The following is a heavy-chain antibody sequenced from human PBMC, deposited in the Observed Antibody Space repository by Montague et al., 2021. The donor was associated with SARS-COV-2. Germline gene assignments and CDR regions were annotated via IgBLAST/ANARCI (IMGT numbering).Heavy chain of an antibody. J-gene: IGHJ6*02. CDR1: GGSISGHY. V-gene: IGHV4-59*11. CDR2: IYYLGTT. CDR3: ARNGGAAVPGLLLGMDI. Sequence: SETLSLTCIVSGGSISGHYWSWVRQTPEKGLEWIGYIYYLGTTNYNPSLKTRVTFPVDTSKNQLSLMLTSVTAADTGVYYCARNGGAAVPGLLLGMDIWGQGTTVTVSS. D-gene: IGHD6-19*01.